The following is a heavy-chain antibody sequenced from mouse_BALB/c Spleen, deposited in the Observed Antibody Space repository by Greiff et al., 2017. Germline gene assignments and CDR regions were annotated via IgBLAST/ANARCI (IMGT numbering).Heavy chain of an antibody. CDR3: ARYYGSSWDYFDY. CDR1: GFTFSSFG. CDR2: ISSGSSTI. Sequence: EVNLVESGGGLVQPGGSRKLSCAASGFTFSSFGMHWVRQAPEKGLEWVAYISSGSSTIYYADTVKGRFTISRDNPKNTLFLQMTSLRSEDTAMYYCARYYGSSWDYFDYWGQGTTLTVSS. J-gene: IGHJ2*01. D-gene: IGHD1-1*01. V-gene: IGHV5-17*02.